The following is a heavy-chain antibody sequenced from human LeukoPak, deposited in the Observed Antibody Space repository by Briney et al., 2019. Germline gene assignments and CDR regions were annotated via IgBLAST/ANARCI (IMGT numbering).Heavy chain of an antibody. CDR3: ARGAGSSWSTPLYYFDY. V-gene: IGHV4-4*07. Sequence: PSETLSLTCTVSGGSISSYYWSWIRQPAGKGLEWIGRIYTSGSTNYNPSLKSRVTMSVDTSKNQFSLKLSSVTAADTAVYYCARGAGSSWSTPLYYFDYWGQGTLVTVSS. CDR2: IYTSGST. CDR1: GGSISSYY. D-gene: IGHD6-13*01. J-gene: IGHJ4*02.